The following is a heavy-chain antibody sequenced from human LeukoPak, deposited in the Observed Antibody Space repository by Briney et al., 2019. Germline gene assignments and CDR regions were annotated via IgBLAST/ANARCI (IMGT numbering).Heavy chain of an antibody. CDR1: GFTFSSYG. CDR3: AKASIGSGWKSMGTIDP. Sequence: GGSLRLSCAASGFTFSSYGMHWVRQAPGKGVEWVAVISYDGSNKYYADSVKGRFTISRDNSKNTLYLQMNSLRAEDTAVYYCAKASIGSGWKSMGTIDPWGQGTLVTVSS. J-gene: IGHJ5*02. V-gene: IGHV3-30*18. CDR2: ISYDGSNK. D-gene: IGHD6-19*01.